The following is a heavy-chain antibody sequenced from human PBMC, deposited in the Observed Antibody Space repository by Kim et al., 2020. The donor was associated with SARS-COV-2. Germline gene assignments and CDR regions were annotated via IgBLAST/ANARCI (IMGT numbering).Heavy chain of an antibody. CDR2: IKEDGSEK. CDR3: ARGGRPGDY. J-gene: IGHJ4*02. CDR1: GFTFSYYW. D-gene: IGHD6-6*01. V-gene: IGHV3-7*01. Sequence: GGSLRLSCVASGFTFSYYWMSWVRQAPGKGLEWLAQIKEDGSEKFYVDSVKGRSTISRDNAKNSLYLQMDSLRAADTAVYYCARGGRPGDYWGQGTRVTVSS.